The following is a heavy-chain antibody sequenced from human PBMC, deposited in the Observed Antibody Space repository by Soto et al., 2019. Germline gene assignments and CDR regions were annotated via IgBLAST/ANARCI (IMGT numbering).Heavy chain of an antibody. Sequence: GESLKISCKGSGYSFTSYWIGWVRQMPGKGLEWMGIIYPGDSDTRYSPSFQGQVTISADKSISTAYLQWSSLKASDTAMYYCARADYHDSSGYDYYFDYWGQGTMVTVPS. D-gene: IGHD3-22*01. V-gene: IGHV5-51*01. CDR1: GYSFTSYW. CDR3: ARADYHDSSGYDYYFDY. J-gene: IGHJ4*02. CDR2: IYPGDSDT.